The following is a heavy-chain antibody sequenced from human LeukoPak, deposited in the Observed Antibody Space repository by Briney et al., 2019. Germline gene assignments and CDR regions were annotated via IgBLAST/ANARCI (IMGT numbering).Heavy chain of an antibody. V-gene: IGHV3-7*01. CDR3: ARDFDGNWFDP. J-gene: IGHJ5*02. D-gene: IGHD3-9*01. CDR2: IKQDGSEK. Sequence: GGTLRLSCAASGFTFSSYWMSWVRQARGKGLEGVADIKQDGSEKYYVDSVKGRFTISRDNAKNSLYLQMNSLRAEDTAVYYCARDFDGNWFDPWGQGTLVTVSS. CDR1: GFTFSSYW.